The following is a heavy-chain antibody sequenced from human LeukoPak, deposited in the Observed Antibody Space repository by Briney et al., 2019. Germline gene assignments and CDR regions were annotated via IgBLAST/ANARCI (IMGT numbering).Heavy chain of an antibody. CDR3: ARAQDWFDP. CDR1: GVSISSYY. V-gene: IGHV4-59*08. Sequence: PSETLSLTCTVSGVSISSYYWSWIRQPPGKGLEWIGYIYYSGSTNYNPSLKSRVTISVDTSKNQFSLKLSSVTAADTAVYYCARAQDWFDPWGQGTLVTVSS. CDR2: IYYSGST. J-gene: IGHJ5*02.